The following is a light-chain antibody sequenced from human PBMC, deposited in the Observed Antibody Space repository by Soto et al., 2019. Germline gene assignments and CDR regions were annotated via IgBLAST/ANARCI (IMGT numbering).Light chain of an antibody. J-gene: IGLJ1*01. V-gene: IGLV2-23*01. CDR1: SSDVGSHNL. Sequence: QSVLTQPASVSGSPGQSITISCTGTSSDVGSHNLVSWYQQYPGKAPKLIIFEASKRPSGVSNRFSGSKSGSTASLTISGLQAEDEADYYRCSNAASSTYVFGSGTKVTVL. CDR3: CSNAASSTYV. CDR2: EAS.